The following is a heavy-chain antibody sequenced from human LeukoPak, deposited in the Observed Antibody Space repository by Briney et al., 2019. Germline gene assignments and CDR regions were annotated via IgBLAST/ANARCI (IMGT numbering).Heavy chain of an antibody. J-gene: IGHJ6*02. CDR2: IYYSGST. CDR1: GGSISSSSYY. CDR3: GRGALEVDV. D-gene: IGHD3-3*01. Sequence: SETLSLTCTVSGGSISSSSYYWGWIRQPPGKGLEWIGSIYYSGSTYYNPSLGGRITMSVDTSKNQFSLKLSSVTAADTAVYYCGRGALEVDVWGQGTTVTVSS. V-gene: IGHV4-39*07.